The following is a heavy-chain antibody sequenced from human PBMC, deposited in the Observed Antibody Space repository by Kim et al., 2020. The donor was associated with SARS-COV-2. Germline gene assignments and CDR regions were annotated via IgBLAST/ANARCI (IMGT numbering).Heavy chain of an antibody. V-gene: IGHV1-2*02. D-gene: IGHD6-25*01. CDR3: ARINAAAWDYGLDV. Sequence: YAKKVRGRVTMTRDTSISTAYMELSGLRSGDTAIFFCARINAAAWDYGLDVWGQGTLVTVSS. J-gene: IGHJ6*02.